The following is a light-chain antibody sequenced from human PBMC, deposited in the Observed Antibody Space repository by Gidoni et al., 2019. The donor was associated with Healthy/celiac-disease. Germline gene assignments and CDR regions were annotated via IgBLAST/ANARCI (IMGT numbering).Light chain of an antibody. CDR1: QSFSSN. J-gene: IGKJ1*01. V-gene: IGKV3-15*01. CDR2: GAS. Sequence: EIVMTQSPATLSVSPGERATLSCRASQSFSSNLASYQQTPGQAPSLLIYGASTRATGIPASFSGSGSGTEFTLTISSLQSEDFAVYYCQQYNNWPPWTFGQGTKVEIK. CDR3: QQYNNWPPWT.